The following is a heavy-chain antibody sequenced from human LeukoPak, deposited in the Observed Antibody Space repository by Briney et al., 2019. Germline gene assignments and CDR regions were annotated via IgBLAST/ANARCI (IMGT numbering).Heavy chain of an antibody. CDR3: ARLVVTATDDYFDH. CDR1: GFTLSIYT. J-gene: IGHJ4*02. Sequence: GGSLRLSCEASGFTLSIYTMNWVRQAPGKGLEWGSYINSTSSTIYYADSVKGRYTISRDNAKNSLCLQMNSLRAEDTAVDYCARLVVTATDDYFDHWGQGTLVPV. D-gene: IGHD2-21*02. CDR2: INSTSSTI. V-gene: IGHV3-48*04.